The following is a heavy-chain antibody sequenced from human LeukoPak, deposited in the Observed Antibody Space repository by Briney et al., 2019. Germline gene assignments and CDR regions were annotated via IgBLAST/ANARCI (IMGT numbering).Heavy chain of an antibody. CDR3: ARRAGAYSHPYDY. V-gene: IGHV3-21*04. Sequence: GGSLRLSCAASGFIFSTYSMNWVRQAPGKGLEWVSSMNDNSAYIYYADSVKGRFTMSRDNAKNSLYLQMNSLRAEDTAVYYCARRAGAYSHPYDYWGQGTLVTVSS. J-gene: IGHJ4*02. CDR1: GFIFSTYS. D-gene: IGHD4/OR15-4a*01. CDR2: MNDNSAYI.